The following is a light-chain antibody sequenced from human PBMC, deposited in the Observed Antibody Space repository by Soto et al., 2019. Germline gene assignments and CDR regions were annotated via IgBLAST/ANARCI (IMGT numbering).Light chain of an antibody. CDR2: GAS. Sequence: EIVMTQSPATLSVSPGERATLSCRASQSVSSNLAWYQQRPGQAPRLLIYGASTRATGIPDRFSGSGSGPEFTLTITSLQSEDFAVYYCQQYNKWLVTFGQGTKVEIK. CDR3: QQYNKWLVT. V-gene: IGKV3-15*01. CDR1: QSVSSN. J-gene: IGKJ1*01.